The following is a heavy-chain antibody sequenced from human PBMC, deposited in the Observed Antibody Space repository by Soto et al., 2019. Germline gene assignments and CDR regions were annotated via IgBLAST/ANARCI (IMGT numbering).Heavy chain of an antibody. D-gene: IGHD2-2*01. CDR3: ARGDVVVPTASPRNSFDL. CDR2: ISSSSSAI. V-gene: IGHV3-48*04. J-gene: IGHJ5*02. Sequence: EVQLVESGGGLVQPGGSLRLSCAASEFTFSVYSMSWVRQAPGKGLEWVSYISSSSSAIYYAASVEGRFTISRDSAKNSLYLQMDSLRTEDTAMYYCARGDVVVPTASPRNSFDLWGPGTLVTVSS. CDR1: EFTFSVYS.